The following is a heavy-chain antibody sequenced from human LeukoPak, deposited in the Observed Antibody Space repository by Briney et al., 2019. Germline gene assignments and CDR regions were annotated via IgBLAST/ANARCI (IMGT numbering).Heavy chain of an antibody. Sequence: GESLKISCKGSGYSFTSYGIDWVRQIRRQGLEWMGIICPGDSDIRDSPSFQGQVTLSAHKSISTAYLQWSSLKASDTAIYYCARHARSGRGYSYGVFDYWGQGTLVSVSS. D-gene: IGHD5-18*01. J-gene: IGHJ4*02. CDR2: ICPGDSDI. CDR1: GYSFTSYG. V-gene: IGHV5-51*01. CDR3: ARHARSGRGYSYGVFDY.